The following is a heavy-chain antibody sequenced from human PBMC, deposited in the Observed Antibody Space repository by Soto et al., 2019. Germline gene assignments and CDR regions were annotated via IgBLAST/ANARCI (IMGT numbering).Heavy chain of an antibody. CDR2: IYHSGTT. D-gene: IGHD2-21*02. Sequence: PSETLSLTCAVSGDSIVRGYYWGVMRQPPGKGLEYSGSIYHSGTTYYNPSLMSRVTISVDTSKNHFSLTLRSVTAADSAMYYCASVIGGDSEYYFDFWGQGALVTVSS. CDR3: ASVIGGDSEYYFDF. CDR1: GDSIVRGYY. V-gene: IGHV4-38-2*01. J-gene: IGHJ4*02.